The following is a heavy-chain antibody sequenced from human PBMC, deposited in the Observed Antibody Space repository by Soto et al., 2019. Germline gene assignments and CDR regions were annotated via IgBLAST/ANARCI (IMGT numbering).Heavy chain of an antibody. Sequence: SETLSLTCTVSGGSISSGGYYWSWIRQHPGKGLEWIGYIYYSGSTYYNPSLKSRVTISVDTSKNQFSLKLSSVTAADTAVYYCARESIAAAGIVDYWGQGTLVTVSS. V-gene: IGHV4-31*03. J-gene: IGHJ4*02. CDR1: GGSISSGGYY. D-gene: IGHD6-13*01. CDR2: IYYSGST. CDR3: ARESIAAAGIVDY.